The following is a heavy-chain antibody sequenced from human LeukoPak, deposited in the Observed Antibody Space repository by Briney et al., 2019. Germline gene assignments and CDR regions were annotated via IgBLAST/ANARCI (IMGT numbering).Heavy chain of an antibody. J-gene: IGHJ4*02. V-gene: IGHV1-18*01. D-gene: IGHD3-22*01. Sequence: ASVNVSCKASGYTFTSYGISWVRQAPGQGLEWMGWISAYNGNTNYAQKLQGRVTMTTDTSTSTAYMELRSLRSDDTAVYYCARGPHYDSSGRWAPFDYWGQGTLVTVSS. CDR2: ISAYNGNT. CDR1: GYTFTSYG. CDR3: ARGPHYDSSGRWAPFDY.